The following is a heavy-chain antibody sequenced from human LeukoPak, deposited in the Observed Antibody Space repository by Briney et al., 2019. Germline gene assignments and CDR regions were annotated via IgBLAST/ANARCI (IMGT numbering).Heavy chain of an antibody. Sequence: PGGSLRLSCAASGFTFSNAWMSWVRQAPGKGLEWVGRIKSKTDGGTTDYAAPVNGRFTISRDDSKNTLYLQMNSLKTEDTAVYYCTTEGGSSGWYVYWGQGTLVTVSS. CDR1: GFTFSNAW. V-gene: IGHV3-15*01. CDR2: IKSKTDGGTT. D-gene: IGHD6-19*01. J-gene: IGHJ4*02. CDR3: TTEGGSSGWYVY.